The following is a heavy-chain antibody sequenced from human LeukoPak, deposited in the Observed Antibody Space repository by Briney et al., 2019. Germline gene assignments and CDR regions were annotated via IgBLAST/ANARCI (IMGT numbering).Heavy chain of an antibody. J-gene: IGHJ4*02. Sequence: GGSLRLSCAASGFTFSSYAMSWVRQAPGKGLEWVSAIGSVGTTFYADSVKGRFTISRDNSKDTLYLYMNSLRADDSALYYCAKEPTGYLDYWGQGTLVTVSS. D-gene: IGHD3-10*01. CDR2: IGSVGTT. CDR1: GFTFSSYA. CDR3: AKEPTGYLDY. V-gene: IGHV3-23*01.